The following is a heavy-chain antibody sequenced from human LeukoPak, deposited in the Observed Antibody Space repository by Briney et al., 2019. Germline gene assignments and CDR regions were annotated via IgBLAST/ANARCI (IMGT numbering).Heavy chain of an antibody. Sequence: SETLSLTCAVYGGSFSGYYWSWISQPPGKGLEWIGEINHSGSTNYNPSLKSRVTISVDTSKNQFSLKLSSVTAADTAVYYCARGLITRPGHPFDYWGQGTLVTVSS. D-gene: IGHD1-20*01. CDR3: ARGLITRPGHPFDY. CDR1: GGSFSGYY. V-gene: IGHV4-34*01. J-gene: IGHJ4*02. CDR2: INHSGST.